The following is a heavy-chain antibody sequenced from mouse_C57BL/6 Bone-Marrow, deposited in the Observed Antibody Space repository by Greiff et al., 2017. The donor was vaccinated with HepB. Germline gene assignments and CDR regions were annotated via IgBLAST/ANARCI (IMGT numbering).Heavy chain of an antibody. V-gene: IGHV2-2*01. CDR3: ARRFYSNHYYAMDY. Sequence: VKVVESGPGLVQPSQSLSITCTVSGFSLTSYGVHWVRQSPGKGLEWLGVIWSGGSTDYNAAFISRLSISKDNSKSQVFFKMNSLQADDTAIYYCARRFYSNHYYAMDYWGQGTSVTVSS. D-gene: IGHD2-5*01. CDR2: IWSGGST. J-gene: IGHJ4*01. CDR1: GFSLTSYG.